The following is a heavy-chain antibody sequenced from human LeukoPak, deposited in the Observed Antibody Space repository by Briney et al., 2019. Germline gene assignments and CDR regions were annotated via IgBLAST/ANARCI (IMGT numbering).Heavy chain of an antibody. CDR2: IYHSGST. J-gene: IGHJ5*02. Sequence: PSDTLSLTCTVSGDSISNYYWNWLRQPPGKGLEWIGYIYHSGSTNYNPSLKSRVTISIDTSNHQFSLKLSSVTAADTAMYYCARGGDSSGWNAWFDPWGHGTLVSVSS. V-gene: IGHV4-59*07. CDR1: GDSISNYY. D-gene: IGHD6-25*01. CDR3: ARGGDSSGWNAWFDP.